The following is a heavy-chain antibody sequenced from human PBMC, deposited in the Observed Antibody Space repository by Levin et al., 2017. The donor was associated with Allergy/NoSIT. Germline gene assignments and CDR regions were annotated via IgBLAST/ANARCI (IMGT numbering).Heavy chain of an antibody. CDR3: ARGLTGIEEAGEYDAFDI. V-gene: IGHV3-66*01. J-gene: IGHJ3*02. CDR1: GFTVSDNY. Sequence: GESLKISCAASGFTVSDNYMSWVRQAPGKGLEWVSFIYSGGTTKYADSVQGRFTVSRDNSKNTVYLQMISLRAEDTAIYYCARGLTGIEEAGEYDAFDIWGQGTMVTVSS. CDR2: IYSGGTT. D-gene: IGHD6-19*01.